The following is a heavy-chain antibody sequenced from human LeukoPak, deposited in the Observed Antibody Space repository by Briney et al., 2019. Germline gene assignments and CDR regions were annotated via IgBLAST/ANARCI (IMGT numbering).Heavy chain of an antibody. CDR3: AKPYGDYEPGGPYYYGMDV. CDR2: ISYDGSNK. CDR1: GFTFSSYG. D-gene: IGHD4-17*01. J-gene: IGHJ6*02. V-gene: IGHV3-30*18. Sequence: GGSLRLSCAASGFTFSSYGMHWVRQAPGKGLEWVAVISYDGSNKYYADSVKGRFTISRDNSKNTLYLQMNSLRAEDTAVYYCAKPYGDYEPGGPYYYGMDVWGQGPRVTVSS.